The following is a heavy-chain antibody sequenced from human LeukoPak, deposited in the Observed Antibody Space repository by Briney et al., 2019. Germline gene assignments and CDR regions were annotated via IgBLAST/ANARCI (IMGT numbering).Heavy chain of an antibody. CDR2: INAGNGNT. CDR1: GYTFTSYA. J-gene: IGHJ4*02. V-gene: IGHV1-3*01. Sequence: ASVTVSCKASGYTFTSYAMHWVRQAPGQRLEWMGWINAGNGNTKYSQKFQDRVTITRDTSASTAYMELSSLRSEDTAVYYCARLMVRGVIIQGFDYWGQGTLVTVSS. D-gene: IGHD3-10*01. CDR3: ARLMVRGVIIQGFDY.